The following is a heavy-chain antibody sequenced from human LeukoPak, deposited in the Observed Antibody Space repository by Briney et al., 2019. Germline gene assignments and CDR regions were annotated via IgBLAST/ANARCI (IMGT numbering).Heavy chain of an antibody. CDR1: GYSISGYY. D-gene: IGHD1-1*01. V-gene: IGHV4-59*01. J-gene: IGHJ6*02. CDR3: ARNTLDDYYYGMDV. CDR2: IYYSGST. Sequence: PSETLSLTCTASGYSISGYYWSWIRQPPGKGLEWIGYIYYSGSTNYNPSLKSRVTISVDTSKNQFSLKLSSVTAADTAVYYCARNTLDDYYYGMDVWGQGTTVTVSS.